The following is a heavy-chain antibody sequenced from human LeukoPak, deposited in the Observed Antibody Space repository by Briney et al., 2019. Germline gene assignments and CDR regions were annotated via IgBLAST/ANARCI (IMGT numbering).Heavy chain of an antibody. D-gene: IGHD3-10*01. Sequence: GGSLRLSCAASGFTFSSYAMSWVRQAPGKGLEWVSAISGSGGSTYYADSVKGRFTISRDNSKITLYLQMNSLRAEDTAVYYCAKPAITMVRGVHYYFDYWGQGTLVTVSS. CDR1: GFTFSSYA. J-gene: IGHJ4*02. V-gene: IGHV3-23*01. CDR2: ISGSGGST. CDR3: AKPAITMVRGVHYYFDY.